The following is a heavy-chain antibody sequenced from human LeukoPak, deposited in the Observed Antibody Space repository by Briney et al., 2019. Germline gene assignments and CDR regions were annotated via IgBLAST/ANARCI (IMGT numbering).Heavy chain of an antibody. CDR2: ISGSGGRT. D-gene: IGHD1-26*01. CDR3: ARTLVGATTMPDWYFDL. Sequence: GGSLRLSCAASGFTFSNYAMTWVRQAPGKGLEWVSAISGSGGRTYYPDSVKGRFTVSRDNSKSTLYLQINSLTAADTAVYYCARTLVGATTMPDWYFDLWGRGTLVTVSS. V-gene: IGHV3-23*01. CDR1: GFTFSNYA. J-gene: IGHJ2*01.